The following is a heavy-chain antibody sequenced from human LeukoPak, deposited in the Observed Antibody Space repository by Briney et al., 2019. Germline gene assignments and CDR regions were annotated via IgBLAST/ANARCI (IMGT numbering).Heavy chain of an antibody. CDR3: ARGSEISRSIVVVPAGGFDP. D-gene: IGHD2-2*01. CDR2: INHSGST. CDR1: GGSFSGYY. J-gene: IGHJ5*02. Sequence: SETLSLTCAVYGGSFSGYYWSWIRQPPGKGLEWIGEINHSGSTNYNPSLKSRVTISVDTSKSQFSLKLSSVTAADTAVYYCARGSEISRSIVVVPAGGFDPWGQGTLVTVSS. V-gene: IGHV4-34*01.